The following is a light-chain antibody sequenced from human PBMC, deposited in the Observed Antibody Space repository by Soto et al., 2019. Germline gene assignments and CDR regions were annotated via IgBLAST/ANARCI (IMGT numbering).Light chain of an antibody. Sequence: EIVMTQSPATLSLSPWERATLSCRASQSVGKYLVWYQQKPGQAPRLLVYGASTRASGIPDRFSGSGSGTEFTLTISSLQSEDFAVYYCQEYSKWPSRTFGPGTKVDIK. V-gene: IGKV3-15*01. CDR2: GAS. J-gene: IGKJ1*01. CDR1: QSVGKY. CDR3: QEYSKWPSRT.